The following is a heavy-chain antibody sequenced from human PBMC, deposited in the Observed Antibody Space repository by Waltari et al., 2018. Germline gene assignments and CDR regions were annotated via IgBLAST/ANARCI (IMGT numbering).Heavy chain of an antibody. V-gene: IGHV4-38-2*02. CDR2: IYHSGST. J-gene: IGHJ4*02. CDR1: GYSISSGYY. Sequence: QVQLQESGPGLVKPSETLSLTCAVSGYSISSGYYWGWIRQPPGKGLEWIGSIYHSGSTYYNPSLKSRVTISVDTSKNQFSLKLSSVTAADTAVYYCAKDQVRGIAAAGAIYYFDYWGQGTLVTVSS. CDR3: AKDQVRGIAAAGAIYYFDY. D-gene: IGHD6-13*01.